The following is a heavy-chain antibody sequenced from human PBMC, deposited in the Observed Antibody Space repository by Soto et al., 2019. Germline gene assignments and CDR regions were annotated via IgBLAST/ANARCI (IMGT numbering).Heavy chain of an antibody. CDR3: ARGAVVVPNGLIAGMDV. CDR2: IDPSSGTT. D-gene: IGHD2-15*01. V-gene: IGHV1-46*01. CDR1: GYTFTTYG. J-gene: IGHJ6*02. Sequence: ASVKVSCKTSGYTFTTYGVSWVRQAPGQGLEWMGIIDPSSGTTSYTQKFQERVTMTRDTSMSTVYMELSRLRSEDTAVYYCARGAVVVPNGLIAGMDVWGLGTTVTVSS.